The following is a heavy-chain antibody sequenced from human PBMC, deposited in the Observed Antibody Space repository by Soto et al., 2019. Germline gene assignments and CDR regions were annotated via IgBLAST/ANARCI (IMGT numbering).Heavy chain of an antibody. V-gene: IGHV4-59*01. CDR2: IHHSGDT. J-gene: IGHJ3*02. CDR1: GGSMSFYS. CDR3: ARAHCSTGICSAFDI. D-gene: IGHD2-8*01. Sequence: QVQLQESGPGLVEPSETLSLTCAVSGGSMSFYSWSWIRQPPGKGLEWIGYIHHSGDTDYNPSLMSRVTISVDRPQNQLSLKLTSVTTADTAVYYCARAHCSTGICSAFDIWGPGTKVTVSS.